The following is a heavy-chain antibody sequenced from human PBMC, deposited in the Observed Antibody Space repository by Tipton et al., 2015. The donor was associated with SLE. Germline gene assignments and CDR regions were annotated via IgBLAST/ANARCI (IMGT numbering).Heavy chain of an antibody. CDR1: GGSISSGDYY. V-gene: IGHV4-30-4*01. CDR3: ARGSYYSSSWYEEASLFDY. D-gene: IGHD6-13*01. CDR2: IYYSGST. J-gene: IGHJ4*02. Sequence: TLSLTCTVSGGSISSGDYYWSWIRQPPGKGLEWIGYIYYSGSTYYNPSLKSRVTISVDTSKNQFSLKLSSVTAADTAVYYCARGSYYSSSWYEEASLFDYWGQGTLVTVSS.